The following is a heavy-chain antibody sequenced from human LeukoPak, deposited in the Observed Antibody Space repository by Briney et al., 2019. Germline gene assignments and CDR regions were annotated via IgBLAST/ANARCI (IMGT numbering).Heavy chain of an antibody. J-gene: IGHJ3*01. CDR3: AKDRGV. V-gene: IGHV3-23*01. CDR2: ISGSGSSL. D-gene: IGHD3-10*01. CDR1: GFTFSSYE. Sequence: GGSLRLSCAASGFTFSSYEMNWVRQAPGKGLEWVSGISGSGSSLYHADSVKGRFTISRDNSKNTLYLQMNNLRAEDTALYYCAKDRGVWGQGTMVTVSS.